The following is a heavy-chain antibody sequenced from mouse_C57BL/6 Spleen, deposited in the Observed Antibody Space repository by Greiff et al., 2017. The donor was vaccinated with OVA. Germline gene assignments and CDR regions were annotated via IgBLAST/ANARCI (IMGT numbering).Heavy chain of an antibody. Sequence: EVQLQQSGPELVKPGASVKISCKASGYSFTDYNLNWVKQSNGQSLEWIGVINPNYGTTSYNQKFKGKATLTVDQSSSTAYMQLNRLTSEDSAVYYGARSERGRDAMDYWGQGTSVTVSS. CDR1: GYSFTDYN. J-gene: IGHJ4*01. CDR3: ARSERGRDAMDY. V-gene: IGHV1-39*01. CDR2: INPNYGTT. D-gene: IGHD4-1*01.